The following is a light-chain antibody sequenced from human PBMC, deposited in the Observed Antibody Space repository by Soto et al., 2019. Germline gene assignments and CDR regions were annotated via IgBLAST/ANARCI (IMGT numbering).Light chain of an antibody. V-gene: IGKV3-11*01. CDR3: QQRSSAIT. CDR1: QSVSSH. Sequence: EIVLTQSPATLSLSPGERATLSCRASQSVSSHLAWFQQGPGQAPRLLIYDASNRATGIPARFSGRGSGTDFTLTISSLEPEDFAVYYCQQRSSAITFGQGTRL. J-gene: IGKJ5*01. CDR2: DAS.